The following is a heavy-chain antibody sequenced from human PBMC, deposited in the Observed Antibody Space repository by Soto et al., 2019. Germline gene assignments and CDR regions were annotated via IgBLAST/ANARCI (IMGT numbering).Heavy chain of an antibody. D-gene: IGHD3-22*01. CDR1: GFTFTSSA. CDR2: IVVGSANT. Sequence: GASVKVSCKASGFTFTSSAVQWVRKARGQRLAWIGRIVVGSANTNYAQKFQERVTITRDMSTSTAYMELSSLRSEDTAVYYCAAPHYDSSGYLDAFDIWGQGTMVTVSS. CDR3: AAPHYDSSGYLDAFDI. J-gene: IGHJ3*02. V-gene: IGHV1-58*01.